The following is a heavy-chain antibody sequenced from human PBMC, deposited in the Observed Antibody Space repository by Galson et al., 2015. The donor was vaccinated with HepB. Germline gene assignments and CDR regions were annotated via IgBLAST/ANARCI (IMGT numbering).Heavy chain of an antibody. CDR3: TRGGGCSSTSCYVVENWFDP. J-gene: IGHJ5*02. CDR2: IRSKAYGGST. D-gene: IGHD2-2*01. V-gene: IGHV3-49*03. CDR1: GFTFGDYA. Sequence: SLRLSCAASGFTFGDYAMSWFRQAPGKGLEWVGFIRSKAYGGSTEYAASVKGRFTISRDDSTSIAYLQMNSLKTEDTAVYYCTRGGGCSSTSCYVVENWFDPWGQGTLVTVSS.